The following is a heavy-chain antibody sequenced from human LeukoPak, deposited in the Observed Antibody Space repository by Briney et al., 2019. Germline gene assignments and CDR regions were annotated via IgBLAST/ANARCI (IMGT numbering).Heavy chain of an antibody. CDR3: ARGRSSSWSSFDY. V-gene: IGHV4-30-4*01. CDR2: IYNNGRT. Sequence: SQTLSLTCTVSGGSISSGDYYWSWIRQPPGKGLEWIGYIYNNGRTYYNPSLKSRVTISVDTSKNLFSLKVSSVTAADAAVYYCARGRSSSWSSFDYWGQGTLVTVPP. CDR1: GGSISSGDYY. J-gene: IGHJ4*02. D-gene: IGHD6-13*01.